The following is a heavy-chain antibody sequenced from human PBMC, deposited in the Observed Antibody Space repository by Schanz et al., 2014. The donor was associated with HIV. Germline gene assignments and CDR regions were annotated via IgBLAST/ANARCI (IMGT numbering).Heavy chain of an antibody. CDR2: ISHDGTNK. V-gene: IGHV3-30-3*01. CDR3: ARGFQGFDY. J-gene: IGHJ4*02. D-gene: IGHD3-10*01. Sequence: VQLLDSGGGLVQPGGSLRLSCAASGFTFSDYSMHWVRQAPGKALEWVAVISHDGTNKFYAGSVKDRFTISRDNSKNTLYLQMNSLRAEDTSVYYCARGFQGFDYWGQGTLVTVSS. CDR1: GFTFSDYS.